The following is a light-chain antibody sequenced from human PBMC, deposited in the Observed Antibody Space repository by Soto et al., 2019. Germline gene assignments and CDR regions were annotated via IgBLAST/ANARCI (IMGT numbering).Light chain of an antibody. CDR2: GAS. Sequence: EIVMTQSPATLSVSPEERATLSCRASQSVRSNLAWYQQKPGQAPRLLIYGASSRAIHTPDRFSGSGSGTDFTLTISGLEPEDFAVYYCQHVGNSRWTFGQGTKVDIK. J-gene: IGKJ1*01. CDR1: QSVRSN. V-gene: IGKV3D-15*01. CDR3: QHVGNSRWT.